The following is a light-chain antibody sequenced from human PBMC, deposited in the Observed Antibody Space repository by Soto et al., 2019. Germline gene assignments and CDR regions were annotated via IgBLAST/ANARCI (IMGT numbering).Light chain of an antibody. CDR2: GAS. Sequence: DIQMTQSPSSLSAAIGDRVTITCRASQSIKNYLNWYQHKPGAAPKLLIFGASNLESGVPSRFSGSGSGTEFTLSISSLQPEDFANYYCQQGYSTTPITFGQGTRVEIK. CDR3: QQGYSTTPIT. CDR1: QSIKNY. J-gene: IGKJ5*01. V-gene: IGKV1-39*01.